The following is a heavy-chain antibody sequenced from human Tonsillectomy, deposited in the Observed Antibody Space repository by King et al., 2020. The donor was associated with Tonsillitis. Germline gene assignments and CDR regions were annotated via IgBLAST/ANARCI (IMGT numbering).Heavy chain of an antibody. D-gene: IGHD6-13*01. CDR3: AKDTYSSSWNYYGMDV. CDR2: ISWNSGSI. Sequence: AQLVESGGGLVQPGRSLRLSCAASGFTFDDYAMHWVRQAPGKGLEWVSGISWNSGSIGYADSVKGRFTISRDNAKNSLYLQMNSLRAEDTALYYCAKDTYSSSWNYYGMDVWGQGTTVTVSS. V-gene: IGHV3-9*01. CDR1: GFTFDDYA. J-gene: IGHJ6*02.